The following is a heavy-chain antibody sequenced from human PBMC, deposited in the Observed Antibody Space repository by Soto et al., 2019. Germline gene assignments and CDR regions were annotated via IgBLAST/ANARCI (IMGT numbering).Heavy chain of an antibody. Sequence: GGSLRLSCAASGFTFSSYGMHWVRQAPGKGLEWVAVLWYDGSNQYYADSVKGRFTSSRDNSKNTLYLQMNSLRAEDTAVDYFASDKSGTPAGALDVWGQGTPVTVSS. V-gene: IGHV3-33*01. CDR2: LWYDGSNQ. CDR1: GFTFSSYG. D-gene: IGHD3-10*01. J-gene: IGHJ6*02. CDR3: ASDKSGTPAGALDV.